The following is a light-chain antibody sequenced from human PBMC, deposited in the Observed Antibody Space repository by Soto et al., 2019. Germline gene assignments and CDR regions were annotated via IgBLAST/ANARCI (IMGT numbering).Light chain of an antibody. V-gene: IGLV2-14*01. CDR1: SIDVGGYNF. CDR2: GGT. J-gene: IGLJ3*02. CDR3: GSSTNNSIHWV. Sequence: QSALTQPASVSGSPGQSITISCTGTSIDVGGYNFVSWYQHHPGKSPKFMIYGGTHRPSGVSNRFSGSKSGNTASLTISGLQAEDEADYYCGSSTNNSIHWVFGGGTKLTVL.